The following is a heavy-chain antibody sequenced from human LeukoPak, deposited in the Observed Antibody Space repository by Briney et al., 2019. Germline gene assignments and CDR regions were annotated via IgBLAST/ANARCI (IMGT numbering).Heavy chain of an antibody. D-gene: IGHD2-15*01. J-gene: IGHJ6*03. CDR3: ARGYCSGGSCYGYYYMDV. Sequence: GASVKVSCKASGGTFSSYAISWVRQAPGQGLEWMGGIIPIFGTANYAQKFQGRVTITADESTSTAYMELSSLRSEDTAVYYCARGYCSGGSCYGYYYMDVWGKGTTVTVSS. CDR1: GGTFSSYA. V-gene: IGHV1-69*13. CDR2: IIPIFGTA.